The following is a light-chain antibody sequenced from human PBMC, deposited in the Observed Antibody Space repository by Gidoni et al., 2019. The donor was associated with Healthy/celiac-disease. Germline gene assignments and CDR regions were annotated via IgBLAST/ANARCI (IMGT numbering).Light chain of an antibody. Sequence: DIHFTQSPSSLSASVGDRVTITCRASQSISSYLNWYQQKPGKAPKLLIYAASNLQSGVPSRFSGIVSGTDFTLTISSLQPEEFGTCYCRQSYSTPWTFGQGTKVEIK. CDR1: QSISSY. CDR2: AAS. V-gene: IGKV1-39*01. CDR3: RQSYSTPWT. J-gene: IGKJ1*01.